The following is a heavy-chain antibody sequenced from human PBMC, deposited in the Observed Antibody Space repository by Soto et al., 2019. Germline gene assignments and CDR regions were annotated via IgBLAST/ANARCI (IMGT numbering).Heavy chain of an antibody. J-gene: IGHJ6*02. CDR1: GGSISSYY. CDR3: AREGTTVDSYYYYGMDV. V-gene: IGHV4-59*01. Sequence: QVQLQESGPGLVKPSETLSLTCTVSGGSISSYYWSWIRQPPGKGLAWIGYIYYSGSTNYNPSLKGRVTISVDTSKNQFSLKLSSVTAADTAVYYCAREGTTVDSYYYYGMDVWGQGTTVTVSS. D-gene: IGHD1-1*01. CDR2: IYYSGST.